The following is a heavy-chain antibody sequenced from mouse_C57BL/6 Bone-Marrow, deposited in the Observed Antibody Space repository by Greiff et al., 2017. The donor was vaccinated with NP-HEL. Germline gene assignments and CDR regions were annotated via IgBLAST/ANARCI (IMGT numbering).Heavy chain of an antibody. CDR2: ISNGGGCT. D-gene: IGHD2-3*01. CDR3: ARHGLLFYAMDY. V-gene: IGHV5-12*01. Sequence: EVNLVESGGGLVQPGGSLKLSCAASGFTFSDYYMYWVRQTPEKRLEWVAYISNGGGCTYYPDTVKGRFTISRDNAKNTLYLQMSRLKSEDTAMYYCARHGLLFYAMDYWGQGTSVTVSS. CDR1: GFTFSDYY. J-gene: IGHJ4*01.